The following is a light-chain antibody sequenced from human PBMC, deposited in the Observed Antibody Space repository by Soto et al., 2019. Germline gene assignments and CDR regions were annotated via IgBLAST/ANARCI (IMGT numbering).Light chain of an antibody. V-gene: IGLV1-40*01. J-gene: IGLJ3*02. CDR3: ASYTSPSFWV. CDR1: SSNIGAGYP. Sequence: QSVLTQPPSVSGAPGQRVTISCTGSSSNIGAGYPVHWYQQLPGTAPKLLVAGNRPSGVPDRFSVSKSGASASLAITGLQAEDEADYYCASYTSPSFWVFGGGTQLTVL. CDR2: G.